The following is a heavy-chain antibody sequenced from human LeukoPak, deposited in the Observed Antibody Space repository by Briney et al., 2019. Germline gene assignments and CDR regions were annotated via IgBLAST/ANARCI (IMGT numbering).Heavy chain of an antibody. Sequence: GGSLRLSCSASGFSFTNHPMTWVRQAPGKGLEWISYISSSSKNIYYAESVKGRFTISRDNAKNSLYLEMNSLRAEDTAVYYCATEGLRYGAGYDHWGQGILVAVSS. CDR1: GFSFTNHP. V-gene: IGHV3-48*01. D-gene: IGHD4-17*01. CDR2: ISSSSKNI. CDR3: ATEGLRYGAGYDH. J-gene: IGHJ4*02.